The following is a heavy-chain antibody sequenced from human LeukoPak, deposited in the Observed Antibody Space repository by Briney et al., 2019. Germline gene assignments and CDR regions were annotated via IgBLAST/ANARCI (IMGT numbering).Heavy chain of an antibody. Sequence: ASVKVSCKASGYTFTGYYMHWVRQAPGQGLEWMGWINPNSGGTNYAQKFQGRVTMTRDTSISTAYMELSRLRSDDTAVYYCARGEDVLRYFDWLLKPYYYYMDVWGKGTTVTVSS. V-gene: IGHV1-2*02. CDR2: INPNSGGT. J-gene: IGHJ6*03. D-gene: IGHD3-9*01. CDR3: ARGEDVLRYFDWLLKPYYYYMDV. CDR1: GYTFTGYY.